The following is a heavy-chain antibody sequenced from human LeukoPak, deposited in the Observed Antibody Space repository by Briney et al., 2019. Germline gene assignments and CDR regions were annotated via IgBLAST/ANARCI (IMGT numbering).Heavy chain of an antibody. V-gene: IGHV3-23*01. J-gene: IGHJ6*03. CDR2: ISGRGDRT. CDR1: EFTFNNYA. Sequence: PGGSLRLSCAASEFTFNNYAVSWVRQAPGKGLEWVSTISGRGDRTYYADSVKGRFTISRDNSKNSVFLQMNSLRADDAAVYYCAKALRAPHRPVYTYYYMDVWGKGTTVTVSS. CDR3: AKALRAPHRPVYTYYYMDV. D-gene: IGHD2-2*02.